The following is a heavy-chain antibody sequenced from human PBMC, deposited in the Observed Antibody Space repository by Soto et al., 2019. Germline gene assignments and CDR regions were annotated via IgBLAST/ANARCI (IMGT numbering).Heavy chain of an antibody. CDR1: GGSISSYY. J-gene: IGHJ4*02. V-gene: IGHV4-59*01. D-gene: IGHD3-22*01. CDR3: ARVRGPTYYYDSSGYSLDY. CDR2: IYYSGST. Sequence: PSETLSLTCTVSGGSISSYYWSWIRQPPGKGLEWIGYIYYSGSTNYNPSLKSRVTISVDTSKNQFSLKLSSVTAADTAVYYCARVRGPTYYYDSSGYSLDYWGQGTLVTVSS.